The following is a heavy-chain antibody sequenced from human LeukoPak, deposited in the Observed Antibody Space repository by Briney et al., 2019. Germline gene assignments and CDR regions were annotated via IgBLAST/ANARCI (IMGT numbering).Heavy chain of an antibody. CDR1: GFPFSSYA. CDR2: ISCSDGRT. J-gene: IGHJ6*03. CDR3: GKGGAVSSKSITMVRGTRRYNYYMDV. Sequence: PGGSLRLSFAASGFPFSSYAMSWVRPAPGKGLEWVSAISCSDGRTYYSDSVKGRFTVSRDNSKNTLYLQMNSLRAEDTALYYCGKGGAVSSKSITMVRGTRRYNYYMDVWGKGTTVTISS. V-gene: IGHV3-23*01. D-gene: IGHD3-10*01.